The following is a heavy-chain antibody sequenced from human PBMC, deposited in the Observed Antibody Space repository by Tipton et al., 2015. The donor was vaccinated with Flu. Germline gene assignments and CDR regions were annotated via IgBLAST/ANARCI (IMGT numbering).Heavy chain of an antibody. Sequence: SLRLSCAASGFTFSSYGMHWVRQAPGKGLEWVAVIWYDGSNKYYADSVKGRFTISRDNSKNTLYLQMNSLRAEDTAVYYCASERSRFGELLSAMDYWGQGTLVTVSS. V-gene: IGHV3-33*08. D-gene: IGHD3-10*01. CDR1: GFTFSSYG. CDR3: ASERSRFGELLSAMDY. J-gene: IGHJ4*02. CDR2: IWYDGSNK.